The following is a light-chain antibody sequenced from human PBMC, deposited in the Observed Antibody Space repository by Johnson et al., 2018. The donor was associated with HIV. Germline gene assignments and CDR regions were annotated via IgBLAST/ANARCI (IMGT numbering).Light chain of an antibody. CDR3: GTWDSSLSVV. CDR1: SSNIGNNY. J-gene: IGLJ1*01. CDR2: DNN. Sequence: QSALTQPPSVSAAPGQKVTISCSGSSSNIGNNYVSWYQQLPGTAPKLLIYDNNKRPSGTPDRFSGSKSGTSATLGITGLQTGDEADYYCGTWDSSLSVVFGTGTKVTVL. V-gene: IGLV1-51*01.